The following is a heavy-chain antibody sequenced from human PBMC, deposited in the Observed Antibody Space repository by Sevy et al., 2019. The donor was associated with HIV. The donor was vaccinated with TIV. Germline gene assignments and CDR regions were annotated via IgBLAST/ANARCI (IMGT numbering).Heavy chain of an antibody. D-gene: IGHD6-19*01. CDR1: GGTFSSYA. CDR2: IIPIFGTA. V-gene: IGHV1-69*06. CDR3: ARTVAGTLYYYYYYMDV. J-gene: IGHJ6*03. Sequence: ASVKVSCKASGGTFSSYAISWVRQAPGQGLEWMGGIIPIFGTANYAQKFQGRVTITADKSTSTAYMELSSLISEDTAVYYCARTVAGTLYYYYYYMDVWGKGTTVTVSS.